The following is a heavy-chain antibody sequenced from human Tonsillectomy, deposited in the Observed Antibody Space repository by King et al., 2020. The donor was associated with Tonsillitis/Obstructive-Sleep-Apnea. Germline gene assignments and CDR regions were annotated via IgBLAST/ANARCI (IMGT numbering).Heavy chain of an antibody. J-gene: IGHJ4*02. CDR1: GFTFRSYA. D-gene: IGHD3/OR15-3a*01. CDR2: MSYDGSHI. V-gene: IGHV3-30*04. Sequence: QLVQSGGGVVQPGRSLRLSCAASGFTFRSYAMHWVRQAPGKGLEWVALMSYDGSHIYYADSVKGRFTISRDNSKNKLFLQMNSLRAEDTAVYYCASRTGDYFDFWGQGTLVNVSS. CDR3: ASRTGDYFDF.